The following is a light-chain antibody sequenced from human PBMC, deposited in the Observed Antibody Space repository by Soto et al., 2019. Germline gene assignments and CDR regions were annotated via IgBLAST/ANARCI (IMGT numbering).Light chain of an antibody. J-gene: IGKJ4*01. CDR3: QQTSSFPLT. Sequence: DIQMTQSPSFVSASVGYGVTITCRASQGITSWLAWYQHKPGRAPKLLIHAASSLESGVPSRFSGSGSGTDFTLTISSLQPEDFATYYCQQTSSFPLTFGGGTKVDIK. CDR1: QGITSW. CDR2: AAS. V-gene: IGKV1-12*01.